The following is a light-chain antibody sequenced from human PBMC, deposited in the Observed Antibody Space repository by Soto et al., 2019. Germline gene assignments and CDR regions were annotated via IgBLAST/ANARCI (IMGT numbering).Light chain of an antibody. V-gene: IGKV3-20*01. J-gene: IGKJ1*01. CDR3: QQYVSSPLK. CDR2: DAS. CDR1: QSVSSN. Sequence: EIVLTQSPGTLSLSPVEIATLSFSASQSVSSNLAWYQQKPGQAPSLLIYDASIRATGIPDRFSGSGSGTDFTLTISRLEPEDFAVYYCQQYVSSPLKFGQGTKVDIK.